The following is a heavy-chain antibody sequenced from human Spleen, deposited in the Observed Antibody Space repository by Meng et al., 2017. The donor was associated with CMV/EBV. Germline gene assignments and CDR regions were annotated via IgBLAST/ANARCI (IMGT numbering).Heavy chain of an antibody. D-gene: IGHD2-2*01. CDR3: ARGRPAPGGMDV. V-gene: IGHV1-3*02. Sequence: ASVKVSCKASGYTFTSYAMHWVRQAPGQRLEWMGWSNAGNGNTKYSQEFQGRVTITRDTSASTAYMELSSLRSEDTAVYYCARGRPAPGGMDVWGQGTTVTVSS. CDR2: SNAGNGNT. J-gene: IGHJ6*02. CDR1: GYTFTSYA.